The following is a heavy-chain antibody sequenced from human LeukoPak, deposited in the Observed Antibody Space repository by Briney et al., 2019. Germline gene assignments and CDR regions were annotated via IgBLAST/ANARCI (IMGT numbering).Heavy chain of an antibody. CDR1: GYTFTSYG. CDR2: ISTYNGNT. V-gene: IGHV1-18*01. Sequence: ASVKVSCKTSGYTFTSYGSTWVRQAPGQGLEWMGWISTYNGNTNYAQKVQGRVTMTTDTSTSTAFMELRSLTSDDTAVYYCASRSGTYPYYIDYWGQGTLVTVSS. J-gene: IGHJ4*02. D-gene: IGHD1-26*01. CDR3: ASRSGTYPYYIDY.